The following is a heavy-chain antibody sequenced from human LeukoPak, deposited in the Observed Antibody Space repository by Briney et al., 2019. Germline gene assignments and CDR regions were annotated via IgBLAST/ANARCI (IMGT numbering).Heavy chain of an antibody. Sequence: SETLSLTCTVSGVSVSSSSYYWYWIRQPAGKGLEWIGRIYSSGSTNYNPSLKSRVTISVDTSKNQFSLKLSSVTAADTAVYYCARADDFWSGYFGFDPWGQGTLVTVSS. V-gene: IGHV4-61*02. CDR2: IYSSGST. D-gene: IGHD3-3*01. CDR3: ARADDFWSGYFGFDP. J-gene: IGHJ5*02. CDR1: GVSVSSSSYY.